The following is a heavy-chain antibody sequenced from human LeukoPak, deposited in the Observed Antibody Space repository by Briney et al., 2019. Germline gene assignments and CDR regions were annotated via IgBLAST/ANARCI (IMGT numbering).Heavy chain of an antibody. J-gene: IGHJ4*02. Sequence: PGGSLRLSCTVSGFTVSSNSMSWVRQAPGKGLEWVSFIYSDNTHYSDSVKGRFTISRDNSKNTLYLQMNSLRAEDTAVYYCAKDREVRGVIINWGQGTLVTVSS. CDR3: AKDREVRGVIIN. CDR2: IYSDNT. D-gene: IGHD3-10*01. CDR1: GFTVSSNS. V-gene: IGHV3-53*01.